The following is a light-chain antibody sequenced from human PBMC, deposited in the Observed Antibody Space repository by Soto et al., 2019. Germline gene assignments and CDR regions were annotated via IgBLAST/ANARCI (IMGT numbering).Light chain of an antibody. CDR1: SSNIGAGYD. V-gene: IGLV1-40*01. CDR3: QSYDSSLSGVV. CDR2: NNH. Sequence: QSVLTQPPSVSGAPGQSVTISCTGTSSNIGAGYDIHWYQQPPGTAPKLVIYNNHNRPSGVPDRFSGSKSGTSGSLAITGLQAEDEADYYCQSYDSSLSGVVFGGGTKVTVL. J-gene: IGLJ2*01.